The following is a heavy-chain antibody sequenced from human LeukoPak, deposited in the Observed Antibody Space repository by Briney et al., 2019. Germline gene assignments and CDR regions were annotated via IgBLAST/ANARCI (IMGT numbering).Heavy chain of an antibody. CDR1: GGSISSGGYS. CDR3: ARAGLPPGKEFDP. D-gene: IGHD4-11*01. V-gene: IGHV4-30-2*01. CDR2: IYHSGST. J-gene: IGHJ5*02. Sequence: SETLSLTCAVSGGSISSGGYSWSWIRQPPGKGLEWIGYIYHSGSTYYNPSLKSRVTISVDRSKNQFSLKLSSVTATDTAVYYCARAGLPPGKEFDPWGQGTLVTVSS.